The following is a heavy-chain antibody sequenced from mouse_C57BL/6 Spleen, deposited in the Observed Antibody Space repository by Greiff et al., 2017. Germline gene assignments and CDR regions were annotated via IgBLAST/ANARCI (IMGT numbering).Heavy chain of an antibody. CDR1: GYTFTDYN. V-gene: IGHV1-22*01. CDR2: INPNNGGT. D-gene: IGHD3-2*02. CDR3: AGGAAQSDY. J-gene: IGHJ2*01. Sequence: VQLQQSGPVLVKPGASVKLSCKASGYTFTDYNMHWVKQSHGKSLAWFGYINPNNGGTSYNQTFKGKATLTKNKSSSTAYMELRSRTSEDSAVYYCAGGAAQSDYWGQGTALTVSS.